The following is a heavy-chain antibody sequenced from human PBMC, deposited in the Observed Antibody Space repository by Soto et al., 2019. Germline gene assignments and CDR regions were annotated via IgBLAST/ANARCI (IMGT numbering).Heavy chain of an antibody. CDR3: ARVKRGYSYGSIIDF. CDR1: GDSIRNYY. CDR2: IFYSGST. Sequence: KPSETLSLTCTVSGDSIRNYYRSWIRQPPGKGLEYIGYIFYSGSTTYNPSLKSRVAMSVDTSRNQFALKLRSVTAADTATYYCARVKRGYSYGSIIDFWGRGTLVTVSS. V-gene: IGHV4-59*01. D-gene: IGHD5-18*01. J-gene: IGHJ4*01.